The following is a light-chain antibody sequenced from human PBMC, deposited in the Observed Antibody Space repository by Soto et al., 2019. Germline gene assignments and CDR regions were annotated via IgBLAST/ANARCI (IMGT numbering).Light chain of an antibody. V-gene: IGLV2-11*01. CDR3: CSYSGSYTWV. Sequence: QSARTQPRSVSGSPGQSVTISCTGTSSDVGGYNYVSWYQQHPGKSPKLMIYDVSKWPSGVPDRFSGSKSGNTASLTISGLQAEDEADYYCCSYSGSYTWVFGGGTKLTVL. CDR1: SSDVGGYNY. CDR2: DVS. J-gene: IGLJ3*02.